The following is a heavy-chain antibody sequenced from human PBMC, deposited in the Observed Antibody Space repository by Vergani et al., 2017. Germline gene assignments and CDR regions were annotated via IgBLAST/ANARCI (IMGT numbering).Heavy chain of an antibody. CDR3: AKDPRAITMIVVVIDYYYYGMDV. V-gene: IGHV4-38-2*02. Sequence: QVQLQESGPGLVKPSETLSLTCAVSGYSISSGYYWGWIRQPPGKGLEWIGSIYHSGSTYYNPSLKSRVTISVDTSKNQFSLKLSSVTAAYTAVYYCAKDPRAITMIVVVIDYYYYGMDVWGQGTTVTVSS. D-gene: IGHD3-22*01. J-gene: IGHJ6*02. CDR2: IYHSGST. CDR1: GYSISSGYY.